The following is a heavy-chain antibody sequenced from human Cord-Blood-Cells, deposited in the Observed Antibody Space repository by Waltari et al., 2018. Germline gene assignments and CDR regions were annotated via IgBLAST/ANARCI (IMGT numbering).Heavy chain of an antibody. CDR3: ARVDWGPVDGGI. D-gene: IGHD7-27*01. Sequence: QVPLVQSGAEVTKPGASVKGSCKASGYTFTGSYMHWVQQAPGQGLEWMGWINPNSGGTNYAQKFQGRVTMTRDTSISTAYMELSRLRSDDTAVYYCARVDWGPVDGGIWGQGTMVTVSS. CDR2: INPNSGGT. V-gene: IGHV1-2*02. J-gene: IGHJ3*02. CDR1: GYTFTGSY.